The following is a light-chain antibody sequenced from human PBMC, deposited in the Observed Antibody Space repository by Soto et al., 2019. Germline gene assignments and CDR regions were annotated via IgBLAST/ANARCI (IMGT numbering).Light chain of an antibody. CDR2: AAS. CDR1: HSISSW. Sequence: DIQMTQSPSTLSASVGDRVTITCRASHSISSWLAWYQQKPGKAPNLLIYAASTLESGVPSRFSGSGSGTEFTLTISSLQPDDFATYYCQQYNSLWTFGQGTKVDI. CDR3: QQYNSLWT. J-gene: IGKJ1*01. V-gene: IGKV1-5*01.